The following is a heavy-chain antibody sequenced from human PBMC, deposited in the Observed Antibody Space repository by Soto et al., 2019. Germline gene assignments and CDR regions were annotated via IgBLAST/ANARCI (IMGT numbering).Heavy chain of an antibody. Sequence: EVQLVESGGGLVKPGGSLRLSCAASGFTFSSYSMNWVRQAPGKGLEWVSSISSSSSYIYYADAVKGRFTISRDNAKHSLYLQMNSLRAEDTAVYYCARPNDYGDQFDYWGQGTLVTVSS. D-gene: IGHD4-17*01. CDR2: ISSSSSYI. V-gene: IGHV3-21*01. J-gene: IGHJ4*02. CDR1: GFTFSSYS. CDR3: ARPNDYGDQFDY.